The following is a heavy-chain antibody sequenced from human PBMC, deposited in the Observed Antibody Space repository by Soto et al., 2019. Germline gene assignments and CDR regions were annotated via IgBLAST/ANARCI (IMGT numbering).Heavy chain of an antibody. D-gene: IGHD2-15*01. CDR2: IYYSGST. Sequence: TSETLSLTCTVSGGSISSGGYYWSWIRQHPGKGLEWIGYIYYSGSTYYNPSLKSRVTISVDTSKNQFSLKLSSVTAADTAVYYCARDNIADIVVVPGHRWFDPWGQGTLVTVSS. CDR1: GGSISSGGYY. CDR3: ARDNIADIVVVPGHRWFDP. J-gene: IGHJ5*02. V-gene: IGHV4-31*03.